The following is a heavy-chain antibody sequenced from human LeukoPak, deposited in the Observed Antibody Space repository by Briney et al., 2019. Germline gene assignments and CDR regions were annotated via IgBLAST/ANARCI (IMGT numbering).Heavy chain of an antibody. V-gene: IGHV3-23*01. D-gene: IGHD3-9*01. J-gene: IGHJ4*02. CDR2: ISGSGGST. CDR1: GFTFSSYA. CDR3: AKAQYFDWLLRGYFGY. Sequence: GGSLRLSCAASGFTFSSYAMSWVRQAPGKGLEWVSAISGSGGSTYYADSVKGRFTISRDNSKNTLYLQMNSLRAEDTAVYYCAKAQYFDWLLRGYFGYWGQGTLVTVSS.